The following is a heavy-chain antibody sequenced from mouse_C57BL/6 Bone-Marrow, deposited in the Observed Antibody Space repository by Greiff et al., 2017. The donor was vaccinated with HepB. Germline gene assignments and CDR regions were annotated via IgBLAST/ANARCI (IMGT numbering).Heavy chain of an antibody. CDR1: GYAFSSYW. CDR3: AREGVTVPSFAY. J-gene: IGHJ3*01. CDR2: IYPGDGDT. D-gene: IGHD2-2*01. Sequence: QVQLQQSGAELVKPGASVKISCKASGYAFSSYWMNWVKQRPGKGLEWIGQIYPGDGDTNYNGKFKGKATLTADKSSSTAYMQLSSLTSEDSAVYFCAREGVTVPSFAYWGQGTLVTVSA. V-gene: IGHV1-80*01.